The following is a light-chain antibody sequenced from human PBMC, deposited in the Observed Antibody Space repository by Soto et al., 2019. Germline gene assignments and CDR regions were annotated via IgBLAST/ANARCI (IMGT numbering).Light chain of an antibody. Sequence: AIQLTQSPPSLSASVGDRVTITCRANQDITRALAWYQQKPGKPPKVLIYDASSLERGVPSRFSGSGSGTDFTLTISSPQPEDFATYYCQQFKSYPLTFGGGTRVEVK. CDR3: QQFKSYPLT. CDR1: QDITRA. CDR2: DAS. J-gene: IGKJ4*01. V-gene: IGKV1-13*02.